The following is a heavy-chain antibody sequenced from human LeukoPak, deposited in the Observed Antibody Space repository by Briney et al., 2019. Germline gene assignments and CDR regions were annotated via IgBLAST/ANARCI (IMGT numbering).Heavy chain of an antibody. Sequence: GGSLRLSCATSGFTFSSYWMTWVRQAPGKGLEWVANINQDGSETYYVDSVKGRFTISRDNAKNSLYLQMNSLRAEDTGVYYCARLRRNSDKSGFYYYYDYWGQGTLVTVSS. CDR3: ARLRRNSDKSGFYYYYDY. J-gene: IGHJ4*02. V-gene: IGHV3-7*01. CDR1: GFTFSSYW. CDR2: INQDGSET. D-gene: IGHD3-22*01.